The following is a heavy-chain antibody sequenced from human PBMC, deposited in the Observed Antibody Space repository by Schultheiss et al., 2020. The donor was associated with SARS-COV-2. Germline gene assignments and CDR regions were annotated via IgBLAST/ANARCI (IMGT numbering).Heavy chain of an antibody. Sequence: GGSLRLSCAASGFTFSDYYMSWIRQAPGKGLEWVSYISSSSSYTNYADSVKGRFTISRDNAKNSLYLQMNSLRAEDTAVYYCARDGSPGYYDSSGYYPIDYWGQGTLVTVSS. D-gene: IGHD3-22*01. CDR2: ISSSSSYT. CDR1: GFTFSDYY. V-gene: IGHV3-11*06. J-gene: IGHJ4*02. CDR3: ARDGSPGYYDSSGYYPIDY.